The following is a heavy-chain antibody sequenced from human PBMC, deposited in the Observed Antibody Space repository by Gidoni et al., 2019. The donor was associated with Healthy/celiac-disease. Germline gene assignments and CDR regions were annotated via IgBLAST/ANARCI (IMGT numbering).Heavy chain of an antibody. CDR2: IKSKTDGGTT. D-gene: IGHD3-22*01. Sequence: EVQLVESGGGLVKPGGSLRLSCAASGFTFSNAWMSWVRQAPGKGLEWVGRIKSKTDGGTTDYAAPVKGRFTISRDDSKNTLYLQMNSLKTEDTAVYYCTTTIYSGYYLYYFDYWGQGTLVTVSS. J-gene: IGHJ4*02. CDR1: GFTFSNAW. CDR3: TTTIYSGYYLYYFDY. V-gene: IGHV3-15*01.